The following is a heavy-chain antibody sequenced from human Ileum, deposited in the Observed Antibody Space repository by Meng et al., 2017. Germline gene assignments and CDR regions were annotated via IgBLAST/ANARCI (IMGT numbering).Heavy chain of an antibody. Sequence: SETLSLTCTVSGGSISSSSYYWGWIRQPPGKGLEWIGSIYYSGSTYYNPSLKSRVTISVDTSKNQFSLKLSSVTAADTAVYYCARGFSSSGSFQHWGQGTLVTVSS. CDR1: GGSISSSSYY. CDR2: IYYSGST. D-gene: IGHD3-22*01. J-gene: IGHJ1*01. CDR3: ARGFSSSGSFQH. V-gene: IGHV4-39*07.